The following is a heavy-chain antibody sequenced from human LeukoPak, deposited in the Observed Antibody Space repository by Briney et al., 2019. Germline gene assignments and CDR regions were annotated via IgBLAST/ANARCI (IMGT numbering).Heavy chain of an antibody. CDR1: GFNFRMYC. V-gene: IGHV3-7*03. CDR3: ARRAGAYSHPYDY. CDR2: IKQDGSEK. D-gene: IGHD4/OR15-4a*01. J-gene: IGHJ4*02. Sequence: GGSLRLSCAASGFNFRMYCMSWVRQAPGKGLEWVANIKQDGSEKYYVDSVKGRFTISRDNSKNTLYLQMNSLRAEDTAVYYCARRAGAYSHPYDYWGQGTLVTVSS.